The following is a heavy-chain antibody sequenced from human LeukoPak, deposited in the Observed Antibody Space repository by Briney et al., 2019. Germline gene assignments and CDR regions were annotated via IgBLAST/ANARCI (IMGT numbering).Heavy chain of an antibody. CDR1: GFTFCDYD. CDR2: IRSKAYGGTT. D-gene: IGHD3-16*02. CDR3: TRDRYDYVWGSYPLDY. J-gene: IGHJ4*02. Sequence: GGSLRLSYTTSGFTFCDYDMSWVRQAPGKGLEWVGFIRSKAYGGTTEYAASVKGRFTISRDDSKSIAYLQMHSLKTEDTAVYYCTRDRYDYVWGSYPLDYWGQGTLVTVSS. V-gene: IGHV3-49*04.